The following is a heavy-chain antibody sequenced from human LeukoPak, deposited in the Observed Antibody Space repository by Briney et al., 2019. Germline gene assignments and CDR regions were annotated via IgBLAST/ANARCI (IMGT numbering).Heavy chain of an antibody. D-gene: IGHD5-24*01. Sequence: PGGSQRLSCAASGFTFDDYAMHWVRQAPGKGLEWVSGISWNSVNIGHEDSVKGRFTISRDNAKNSLHLQTNSLRPEDTALYYCVKDRGLRNQWLQVTYDSWGQGTLVTVS. CDR2: ISWNSVNI. J-gene: IGHJ4*02. CDR3: VKDRGLRNQWLQVTYDS. CDR1: GFTFDDYA. V-gene: IGHV3-9*01.